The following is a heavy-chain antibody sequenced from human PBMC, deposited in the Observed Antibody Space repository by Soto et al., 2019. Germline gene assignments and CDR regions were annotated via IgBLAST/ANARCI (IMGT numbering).Heavy chain of an antibody. V-gene: IGHV3-23*01. CDR1: GFTFSDYA. D-gene: IGHD2-2*01. CDR2: ISFGGGNT. CDR3: AKGGSTSRWPYYYGMDV. Sequence: GGSLRLSCAVSGFTFSDYAMTWVRQAPGKGLEWVATISFGGGNTYYADSVGGRFTISRDNSKNTLYLQMNSLRAEDTAVYYCAKGGSTSRWPYYYGMDVWGQGTTVTVSS. J-gene: IGHJ6*02.